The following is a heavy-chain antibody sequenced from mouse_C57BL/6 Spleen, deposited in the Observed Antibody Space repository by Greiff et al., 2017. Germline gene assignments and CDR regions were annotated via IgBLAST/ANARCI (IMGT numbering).Heavy chain of an antibody. D-gene: IGHD1-1*01. V-gene: IGHV1-82*01. CDR2: IYPGDGDT. CDR3: ARSGSRSFYAMDY. CDR1: GYAFSSSW. Sequence: QVQLKESGPELVKPGASVKISCKASGYAFSSSWMNWVKQRPGKGLEWIGRIYPGDGDTNYNGKFKGKATLTADKSSSTAYMQLSSLTSEDSAVYFCARSGSRSFYAMDYWGQGTSVTVSS. J-gene: IGHJ4*01.